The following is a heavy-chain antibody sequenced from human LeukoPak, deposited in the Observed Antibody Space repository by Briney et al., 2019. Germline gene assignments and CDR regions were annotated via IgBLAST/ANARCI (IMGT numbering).Heavy chain of an antibody. CDR3: ATDGSGWSRSS. D-gene: IGHD6-19*01. Sequence: GGSLRLSCAASGFTFSSAGMTWVRQAPGKGLEWVSTITFSGLGLYYADSVKGRFTISRDNSKNMVYLQMNSLRAEDTAIYYCATDGSGWSRSSWGQGTLVTVSS. J-gene: IGHJ5*02. CDR1: GFTFSSAG. CDR2: ITFSGLGL. V-gene: IGHV3-23*01.